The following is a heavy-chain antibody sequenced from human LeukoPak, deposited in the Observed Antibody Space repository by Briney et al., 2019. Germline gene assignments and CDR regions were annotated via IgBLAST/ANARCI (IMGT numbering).Heavy chain of an antibody. CDR2: ISAYNGNT. V-gene: IGHV1-18*01. D-gene: IGHD6-25*01. CDR3: ARGRPPRQVDY. J-gene: IGHJ4*02. CDR1: AYTFTSYG. Sequence: ASVKVSCTASAYTFTSYGISWVRQAPGQGLAWMGWISAYNGNTNYAQKLQGRVTMTTDTSTSTAYMELRSLRSDDTAVYYCARGRPPRQVDYWGQGTLVTVSS.